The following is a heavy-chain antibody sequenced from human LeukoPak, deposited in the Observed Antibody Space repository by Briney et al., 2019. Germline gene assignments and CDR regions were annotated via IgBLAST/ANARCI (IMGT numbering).Heavy chain of an antibody. V-gene: IGHV1-69*04. Sequence: SVKVSCKASGGTFSSYAISWVRQAPGQGLEWMGRIIPIFGIANYAQKFQGRVTITADKSTSTAYMELSSLRSEDTAVYYCARGLQLRGIFDYFDYWGQGTLVTVSP. CDR3: ARGLQLRGIFDYFDY. CDR1: GGTFSSYA. J-gene: IGHJ4*02. CDR2: IIPIFGIA. D-gene: IGHD5-24*01.